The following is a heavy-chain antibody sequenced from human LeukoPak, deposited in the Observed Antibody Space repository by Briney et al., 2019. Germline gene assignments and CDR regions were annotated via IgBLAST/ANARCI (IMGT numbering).Heavy chain of an antibody. J-gene: IGHJ6*02. V-gene: IGHV4-61*01. CDR1: GGSVSSGSYY. CDR3: ARSSRRYFDWFLAYYGMDA. D-gene: IGHD3-9*01. Sequence: SETLSLTCTVSGGSVSSGSYYWSWIRQPPGKGLEWIGYIYYSGSTNYNPSLKSRVTISVDTSKNQFSLKLSSVTAADTAVYYCARSSRRYFDWFLAYYGMDAWGQGTTVTVSS. CDR2: IYYSGST.